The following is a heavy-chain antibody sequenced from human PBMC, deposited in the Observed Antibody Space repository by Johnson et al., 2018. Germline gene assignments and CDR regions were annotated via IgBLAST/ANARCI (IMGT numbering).Heavy chain of an antibody. CDR2: IYYSGST. J-gene: IGHJ6*02. CDR3: ARDGYWNPRDGMDV. Sequence: QVQLQESGPGLVKPSETLSLTCTVSGGSISSSYWSWIRQPPGKGLEWIWYIYYSGSTNYNPPLNSPATIPVDTSKNQFSLKLSSVTAAAPAVYYCARDGYWNPRDGMDVWGQGTTVTVSS. V-gene: IGHV4-59*01. CDR1: GGSISSSY. D-gene: IGHD1-1*01.